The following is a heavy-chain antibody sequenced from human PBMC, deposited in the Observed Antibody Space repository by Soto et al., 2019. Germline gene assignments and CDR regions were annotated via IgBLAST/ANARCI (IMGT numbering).Heavy chain of an antibody. Sequence: QMQLVQSGPEVKKPGTSVKVSCKASGFTFTSSAMQWVRQARGQRLEWIGWIVVGSGNTNYAQKFQERVTITRDMSTSTAYMELSSLRSEDTAVYYCAAGGGRTPNFYYYYMDVWGKGTTVTVSS. CDR2: IVVGSGNT. CDR3: AAGGGRTPNFYYYYMDV. CDR1: GFTFTSSA. J-gene: IGHJ6*03. D-gene: IGHD2-15*01. V-gene: IGHV1-58*02.